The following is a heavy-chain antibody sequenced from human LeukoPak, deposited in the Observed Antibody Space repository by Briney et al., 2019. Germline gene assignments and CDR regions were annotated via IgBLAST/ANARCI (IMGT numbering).Heavy chain of an antibody. CDR3: ARVRPTISTAYYLDY. CDR1: GGSISSGDYY. D-gene: IGHD3-9*01. CDR2: IYYSGST. Sequence: SETLSLTCTVSGGSISSGDYYWGWIRQPPGKGLEWIGYIYYSGSTYYNPSLKGRVTISVDTSKNQFSLKLSSVTAADTAVYYCARVRPTISTAYYLDYWGQGTLVTVSS. V-gene: IGHV4-30-4*02. J-gene: IGHJ4*02.